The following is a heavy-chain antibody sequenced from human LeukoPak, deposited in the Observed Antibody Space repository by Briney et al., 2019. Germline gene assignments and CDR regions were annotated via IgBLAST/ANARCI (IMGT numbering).Heavy chain of an antibody. V-gene: IGHV3-23*01. J-gene: IGHJ5*02. Sequence: GGSLRLSCAASGFTFSYYAMSWVRQAPGKGLEWVSAISASGGSTDYADSVKGRFTISRDNSENTLYLQMNSLRAEDTAVFYCAKGLSSGWYGESGSWGQGTLVTVSS. CDR1: GFTFSYYA. D-gene: IGHD6-19*01. CDR3: AKGLSSGWYGESGS. CDR2: ISASGGST.